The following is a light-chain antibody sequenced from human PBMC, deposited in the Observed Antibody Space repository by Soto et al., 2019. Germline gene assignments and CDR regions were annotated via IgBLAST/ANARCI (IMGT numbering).Light chain of an antibody. CDR2: KAS. V-gene: IGKV1-5*03. Sequence: IQMTQSHSTLSASVGDRVTITCRASQSINNLLAWYQHKPGKAPNLLIYKASHLESGVRSRFSGKGSGTEFTLTISSLQPDDFATYYCQQYTSYSPFGGGTKVEIK. J-gene: IGKJ4*02. CDR1: QSINNL. CDR3: QQYTSYSP.